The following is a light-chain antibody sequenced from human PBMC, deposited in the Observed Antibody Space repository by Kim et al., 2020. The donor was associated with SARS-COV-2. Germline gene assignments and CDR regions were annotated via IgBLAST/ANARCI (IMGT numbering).Light chain of an antibody. CDR3: QTWDTGIQV. V-gene: IGLV4-69*01. CDR2: LNSDGSH. Sequence: SVNLPWTLSSGHSNYAIAWHPQQAAKGRRYLMRLNSDGSHRKGDGIPDRFSGSSSGAERYLTISSLQSEDEVDYFCQTWDTGIQVFGTGTKVNVL. CDR1: SGHSNYA. J-gene: IGLJ1*01.